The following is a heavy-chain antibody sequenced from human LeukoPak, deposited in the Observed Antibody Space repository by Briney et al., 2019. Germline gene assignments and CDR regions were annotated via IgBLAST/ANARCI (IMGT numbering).Heavy chain of an antibody. CDR2: ISAYNGNT. J-gene: IGHJ4*02. D-gene: IGHD5-24*01. Sequence: ASVKVSCKASGYTFDRYGISWVRQAPGQGLEWMGWISAYNGNTNYAQKLQGRVTMTTDSSTSTTYMELRSLRSDDTAVYYCARDSPGDGYNRGDCWGQGTLVTVSS. V-gene: IGHV1-18*01. CDR1: GYTFDRYG. CDR3: ARDSPGDGYNRGDC.